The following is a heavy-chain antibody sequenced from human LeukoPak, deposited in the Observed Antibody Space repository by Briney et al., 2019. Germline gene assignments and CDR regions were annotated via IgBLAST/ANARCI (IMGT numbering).Heavy chain of an antibody. CDR3: TKDIGAAVGAAFHI. V-gene: IGHV3-33*06. J-gene: IGHJ3*02. CDR2: IWYDGINK. CDR1: GFTFINYG. Sequence: PGGSLRLSCAASGFTFINYGMHWVRQAPGKGLEWVAAIWYDGINKYYADSVKGRFTTSRDNSKNTLYLQMNSLRVEDTAVYYCTKDIGAAVGAAFHIWGQGTLVTVSS. D-gene: IGHD6-19*01.